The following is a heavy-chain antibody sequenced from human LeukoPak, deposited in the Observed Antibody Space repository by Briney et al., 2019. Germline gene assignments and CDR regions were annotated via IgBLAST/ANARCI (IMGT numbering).Heavy chain of an antibody. V-gene: IGHV4-59*01. CDR1: GGSISSYY. Sequence: SETLSLTCTVSGGSISSYYWSWIRQPPGKGLEWIGYIYYSGSTNYNPSLKSRVTISVDTSKNQFSLKLSSVTAADTAVYYCARQTSYSSSWYSYMDVWGKGTTVTVSS. CDR2: IYYSGST. D-gene: IGHD6-13*01. CDR3: ARQTSYSSSWYSYMDV. J-gene: IGHJ6*03.